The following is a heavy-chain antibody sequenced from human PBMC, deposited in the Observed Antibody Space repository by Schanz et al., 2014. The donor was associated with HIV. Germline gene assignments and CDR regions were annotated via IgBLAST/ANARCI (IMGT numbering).Heavy chain of an antibody. D-gene: IGHD4-17*01. Sequence: QVQLVESGGGVVQPGRSLRLSCTASGFTFSNYGMHWVRQAPGKGLEWVAVISYDGRNKLYADSVKGRFTISRDNSKNTMYLKMNSLRVDDTAVYYCARNTDSSDYPKWFGPWGQGTLVTVSS. CDR2: ISYDGRNK. CDR1: GFTFSNYG. J-gene: IGHJ5*02. V-gene: IGHV3-30*03. CDR3: ARNTDSSDYPKWFGP.